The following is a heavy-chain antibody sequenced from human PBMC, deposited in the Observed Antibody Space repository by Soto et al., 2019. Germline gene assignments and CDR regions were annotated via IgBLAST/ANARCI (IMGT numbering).Heavy chain of an antibody. CDR3: AMGYCSSTSCYQDTYGMDV. D-gene: IGHD2-2*01. V-gene: IGHV1-69*13. CDR1: GGTFSSYA. J-gene: IGHJ6*02. Sequence: SVKVSCKASGGTFSSYAISWVRQAPGLGLEWMGGIIPIFGTANYAQKFQGRVTITADESTSTAYMELSSLRSEDTAVYYCAMGYCSSTSCYQDTYGMDVWGQGTTVTVSS. CDR2: IIPIFGTA.